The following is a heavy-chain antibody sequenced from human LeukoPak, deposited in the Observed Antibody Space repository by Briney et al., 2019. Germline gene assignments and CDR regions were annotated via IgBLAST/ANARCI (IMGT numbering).Heavy chain of an antibody. CDR1: GFTFSSYW. V-gene: IGHV4-39*07. D-gene: IGHD3-22*01. CDR2: IYYSGST. CDR3: ARDFGYYDSSGYYYFGY. Sequence: GSLRLSCAASGFTFSSYWMSWIRQPPGKGLEWIGSIYYSGSTYYNPSLKSRVTISVDTSKNQFSLKLSSVTAADTAVYYCARDFGYYDSSGYYYFGYWGQGTLVTVSS. J-gene: IGHJ4*02.